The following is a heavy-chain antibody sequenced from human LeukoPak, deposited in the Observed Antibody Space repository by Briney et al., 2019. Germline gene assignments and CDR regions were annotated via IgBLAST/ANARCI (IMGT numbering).Heavy chain of an antibody. CDR3: AKRPPLVVVVAKGGY. J-gene: IGHJ4*02. CDR2: ISDNGATT. CDR1: GFTFSSYA. Sequence: QSGGSLRLSCATSGFTFSSYAMSWVRQAPGKGLEWVSTISDNGATTFYADSVKGRFTISRDNSKNTLFLQMNSLRAEDTAVYYCAKRPPLVVVVAKGGYWGQGTLVTVSS. D-gene: IGHD2-15*01. V-gene: IGHV3-23*01.